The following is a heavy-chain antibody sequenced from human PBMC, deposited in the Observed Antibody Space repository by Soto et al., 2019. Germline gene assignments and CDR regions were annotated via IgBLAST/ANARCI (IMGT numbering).Heavy chain of an antibody. V-gene: IGHV3-23*01. J-gene: IGHJ4*02. CDR1: GFTFSSCA. D-gene: IGHD5-18*01. CDR3: AKTRGGIQIWLPDDY. CDR2: ISGSGGRT. Sequence: GGSLRLSCAASGFTFSSCAMSWVRQAPGKGLEWVSVISGSGGRTYYADSVKGRFTISRDNSKNTLYLQMNSLRAEDTAVYYCAKTRGGIQIWLPDDYWGQGTLVTVSS.